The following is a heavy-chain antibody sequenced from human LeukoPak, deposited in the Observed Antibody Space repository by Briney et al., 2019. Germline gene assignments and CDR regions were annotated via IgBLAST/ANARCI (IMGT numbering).Heavy chain of an antibody. V-gene: IGHV1-69*01. Sequence: SVKVSCKASRGTFSSYAISWVRQAPGQGLEWMGGIIPIFGTANYAQKFQGRVTITADESTSTAYMELSSLRSEDTAVYYCARGATVVTLEYFQHWGQGTLVTVSS. CDR2: IIPIFGTA. J-gene: IGHJ1*01. D-gene: IGHD4-23*01. CDR1: RGTFSSYA. CDR3: ARGATVVTLEYFQH.